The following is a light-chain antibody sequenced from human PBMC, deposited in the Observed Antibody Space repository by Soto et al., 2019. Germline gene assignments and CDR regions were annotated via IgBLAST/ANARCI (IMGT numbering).Light chain of an antibody. CDR2: DAS. V-gene: IGKV1-5*01. CDR3: QQYNSYWT. CDR1: QSISSW. Sequence: IRMPQNTSSLSASTGDTVTITCRASQSISSWLAWYQQKPGKAPKLLIYDASSLESGVPSRFSGSGSGTEFTLTISSLQPDDFATYYCQQYNSYWTFGQGTKVDI. J-gene: IGKJ1*01.